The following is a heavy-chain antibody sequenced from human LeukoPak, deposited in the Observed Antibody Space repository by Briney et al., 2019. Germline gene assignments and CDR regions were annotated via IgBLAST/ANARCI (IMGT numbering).Heavy chain of an antibody. CDR3: ARERELTATVRDAFDI. D-gene: IGHD4/OR15-4a*01. Sequence: PGGSLRLSCAASGFTFSSYSMNWVRQASGKGLEWVSSISSSTTYIYYADSVKGRFTISRDNAKNSLYLQMNSLRAEDTAVYYCARERELTATVRDAFDIWGQGTMVTVSS. CDR1: GFTFSSYS. V-gene: IGHV3-21*01. J-gene: IGHJ3*02. CDR2: ISSSTTYI.